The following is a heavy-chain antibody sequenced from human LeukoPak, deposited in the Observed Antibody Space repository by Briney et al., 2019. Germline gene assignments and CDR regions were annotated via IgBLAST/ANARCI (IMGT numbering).Heavy chain of an antibody. CDR3: ARAPTPVAKWAFDI. CDR2: IKQDGSDK. CDR1: GFTFSSYW. V-gene: IGHV3-7*05. Sequence: GGSLRLSCAASGFTFSSYWMSWVRQAPGKGLEWVASIKQDGSDKYYVDSVKGRFTVSRDNAKNSLYLQMNSLRADDTAVYYCARAPTPVAKWAFDIWGQGTMVTVSS. D-gene: IGHD6-19*01. J-gene: IGHJ3*02.